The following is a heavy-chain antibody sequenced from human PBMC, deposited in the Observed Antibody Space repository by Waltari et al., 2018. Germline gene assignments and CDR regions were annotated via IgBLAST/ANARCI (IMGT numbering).Heavy chain of an antibody. CDR2: ITPHNGDT. D-gene: IGHD1-26*01. CDR1: GYVFNDFA. CDR3: ARVGGPIGWFWFDP. V-gene: IGHV1-2*02. Sequence: QVQLVQSGAEVKRPGASVTVSCQGFGYVFNDFAMHGVRQAPGQGLEYMGWITPHNGDTYSAQKFQGRVTMTRDTSSNTVYMDFSGLTSDDTAVYYCARVGGPIGWFWFDPWGQGTLVTISS. J-gene: IGHJ5*02.